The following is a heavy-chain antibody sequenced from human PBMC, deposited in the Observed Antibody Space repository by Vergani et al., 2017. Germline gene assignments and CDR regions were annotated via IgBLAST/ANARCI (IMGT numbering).Heavy chain of an antibody. CDR2: SYTSGST. J-gene: IGHJ3*02. CDR3: ARATVYAFDI. V-gene: IGHV4-61*02. D-gene: IGHD4-17*01. CDR1: GGSISSGSYY. Sequence: QVQLQESGPGLVKPSQTLSLTCTVSGGSISSGSYYWSWIRQPAGKGLEWSGRSYTSGSTNYNPSLKSRVTISVDTYKNQFSLKLSSVTAADTAVYYCARATVYAFDIWGQGTMVTVSS.